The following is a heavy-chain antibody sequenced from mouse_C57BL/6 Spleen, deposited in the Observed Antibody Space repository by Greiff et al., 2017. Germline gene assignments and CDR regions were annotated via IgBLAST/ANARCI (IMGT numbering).Heavy chain of an antibody. J-gene: IGHJ2*01. D-gene: IGHD2-5*01. CDR1: GYSFTGYY. CDR3: ARSGSNPRFDY. CDR2: INPSTGGT. V-gene: IGHV1-42*01. Sequence: EVKLMESGPELVKPGASVKISCKASGYSFTGYYMNWVKQSPEKSLEWIGEINPSTGGTTYNQKFKAKATLTVDKSSSTAYMQLKSLTSEDSAVYYCARSGSNPRFDYWGQGTTLTVSS.